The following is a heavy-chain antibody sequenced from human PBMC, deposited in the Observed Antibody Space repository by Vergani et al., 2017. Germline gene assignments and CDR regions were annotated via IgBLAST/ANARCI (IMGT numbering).Heavy chain of an antibody. CDR1: GGTFSSYA. V-gene: IGHV1-69*01. CDR3: ARAAGIVGATRPTLDY. Sequence: QVQLVQSGAEVKKPGSSVKVSCKASGGTFSSYALSWVRQAPGQGLEWMGGIIPIFGTANYAQKFKGRVTITADESTSTAYMELSSLRSEDTAVYYCARAAGIVGATRPTLDYWGQGTLVTVSS. J-gene: IGHJ4*02. CDR2: IIPIFGTA. D-gene: IGHD1-26*01.